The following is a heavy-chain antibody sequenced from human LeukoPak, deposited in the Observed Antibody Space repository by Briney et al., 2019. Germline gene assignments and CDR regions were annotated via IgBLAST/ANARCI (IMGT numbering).Heavy chain of an antibody. V-gene: IGHV3-23*01. J-gene: IGHJ3*01. D-gene: IGHD3-3*01. CDR1: GFTFSSSA. Sequence: GGSLRLSCAASGFTFSSSAMSWVRQAPGKRLEWVSSISGNGGSTYYADSVKGRFTISRDNSRNTLFLRMNSLRADDTSVYYCARGDFWGGPYTDAFDVWGQGTMVTVSS. CDR2: ISGNGGST. CDR3: ARGDFWGGPYTDAFDV.